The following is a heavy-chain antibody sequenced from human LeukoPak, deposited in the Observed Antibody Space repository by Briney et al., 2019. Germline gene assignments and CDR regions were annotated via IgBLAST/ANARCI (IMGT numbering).Heavy chain of an antibody. J-gene: IGHJ4*02. CDR3: ARFLYCSGGSCYDY. D-gene: IGHD2-15*01. V-gene: IGHV4-30-4*08. CDR2: IYYSGST. CDR1: GGSISSGDYY. Sequence: SETLSLTCTVSGGSISSGDYYWSWTRQPPGKGLEWIGYIYYSGSTYYNPSLKSRVTISVDTSKNQFSLKLSSVTAADTAVYYCARFLYCSGGSCYDYWGQGTLVTVSS.